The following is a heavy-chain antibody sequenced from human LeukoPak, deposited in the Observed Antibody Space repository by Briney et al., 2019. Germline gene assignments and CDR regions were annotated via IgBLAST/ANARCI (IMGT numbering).Heavy chain of an antibody. D-gene: IGHD1-14*01. CDR3: ARLGLNLGNPDY. CDR1: GYSISSGYY. CDR2: MFHSGST. V-gene: IGHV4-38-2*02. Sequence: PAETLSLTCTLSGYSISSGYYWGWIRQPPGKGLEWIASMFHSGSTCYNPSLKSRVTISVDTSKNQFSLKLSSMTGADTAVYYCARLGLNLGNPDYWGQGTLVTVSS. J-gene: IGHJ4*02.